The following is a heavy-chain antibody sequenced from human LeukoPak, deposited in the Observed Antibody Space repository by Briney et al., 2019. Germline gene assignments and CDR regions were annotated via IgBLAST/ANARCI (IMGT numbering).Heavy chain of an antibody. Sequence: ASVKVSCKASGYRFSQYGISWVRKAPGQGLEWVGWITAYNGNTKLPQKFQGRLTLTIDTSTSTAYMELRGLRHDDTAVYYCARDLGIKIDYWGQGTLVTVSS. CDR2: ITAYNGNT. CDR1: GYRFSQYG. CDR3: ARDLGIKIDY. J-gene: IGHJ4*02. D-gene: IGHD7-27*01. V-gene: IGHV1-18*01.